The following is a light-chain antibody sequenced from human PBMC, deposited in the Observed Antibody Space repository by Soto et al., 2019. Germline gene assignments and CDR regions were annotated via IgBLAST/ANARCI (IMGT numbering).Light chain of an antibody. V-gene: IGLV1-40*01. CDR2: GNS. Sequence: QSVLTQPTSVSGAPGQRVTISCTGSSSNIGAGYDVHWYQQLPGTAPKLLIYGNSNRPSGVPDRFSGSKSGTSASLAITGLQAEDEADYYCQSYDSSLSGCYVFGSGTKLTVL. CDR3: QSYDSSLSGCYV. J-gene: IGLJ1*01. CDR1: SSNIGAGYD.